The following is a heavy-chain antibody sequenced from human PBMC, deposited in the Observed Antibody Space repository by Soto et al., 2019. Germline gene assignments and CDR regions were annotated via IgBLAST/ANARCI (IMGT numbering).Heavy chain of an antibody. D-gene: IGHD6-19*01. CDR3: AKDRSENFWVYYYAMDV. CDR1: GFNFGAYA. Sequence: EARLLESGGGLIQPGGSLRLSCEASGFNFGAYAMSWVRQAPGKGLEWVSGISGSSSGTYYTDSVKGRFTMSRDNSKNTVYLQMNSLRGEDTAVYYCAKDRSENFWVYYYAMDVWGQGTAVTVSS. J-gene: IGHJ6*02. CDR2: ISGSSSGT. V-gene: IGHV3-23*01.